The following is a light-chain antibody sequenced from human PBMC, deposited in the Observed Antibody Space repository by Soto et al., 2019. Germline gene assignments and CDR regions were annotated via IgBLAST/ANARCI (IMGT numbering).Light chain of an antibody. Sequence: QSALTQPASVSGSPGQSITISCTGTSSDVGGYNYVSWYQQHPGKAPKLMIYEVSNRPSGVSNRFSGSKSGNTASLTISGLLAEDEADYYCSSYTSSNTVGVFGGGTRLTVL. J-gene: IGLJ3*02. V-gene: IGLV2-14*01. CDR3: SSYTSSNTVGV. CDR1: SSDVGGYNY. CDR2: EVS.